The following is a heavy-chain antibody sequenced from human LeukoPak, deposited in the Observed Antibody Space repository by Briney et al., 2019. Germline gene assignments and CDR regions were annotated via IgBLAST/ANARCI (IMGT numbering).Heavy chain of an antibody. CDR1: GYTFTGYY. D-gene: IGHD6-13*01. Sequence: ASVKVSCKASGYTFTGYYMHWVRQAPGQGLEWMGWINPNSGGTNYAQKFQGRVTMTRDTSISTAYMELSRLRSDDTAVYYCARAGPYSSSWYERSRFFDYWGQGTLVTVSS. V-gene: IGHV1-2*02. CDR3: ARAGPYSSSWYERSRFFDY. CDR2: INPNSGGT. J-gene: IGHJ4*02.